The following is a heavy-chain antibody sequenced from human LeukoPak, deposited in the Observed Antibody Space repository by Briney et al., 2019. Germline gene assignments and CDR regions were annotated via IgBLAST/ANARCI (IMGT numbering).Heavy chain of an antibody. D-gene: IGHD4-17*01. CDR3: AREDSTVTTTFDY. CDR2: ISSSSSYI. J-gene: IGHJ4*02. Sequence: PGGSLRLSCAASGFTFSSYSMNWVRQAPGKGLEWVSSISSSSSYIYYADSVKGRFTISRDNAKNSLYLQMNSLRAEDTAVYYCAREDSTVTTTFDYWGQGPLVTVSS. CDR1: GFTFSSYS. V-gene: IGHV3-21*01.